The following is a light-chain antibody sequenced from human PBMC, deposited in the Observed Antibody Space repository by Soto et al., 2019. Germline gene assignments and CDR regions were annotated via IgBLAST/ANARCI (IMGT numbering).Light chain of an antibody. J-gene: IGLJ2*01. CDR2: YDS. CDR3: QVWDSSSDL. CDR1: NIGSKS. Sequence: SYELTQPPSVSVAPGKTARITCGGNNIGSKSVHWYQQKPGQAPVLDIYYDSDRPSGIPERFSGSNSGNTATLTISRVEAGDEADYYCQVWDSSSDLFGGGTKVTVL. V-gene: IGLV3-21*04.